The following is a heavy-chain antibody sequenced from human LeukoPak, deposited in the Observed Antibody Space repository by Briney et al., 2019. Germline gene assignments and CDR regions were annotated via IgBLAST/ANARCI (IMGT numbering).Heavy chain of an antibody. CDR3: VKRNGSA. V-gene: IGHV3-23*01. CDR2: FSVTGHRT. J-gene: IGHJ6*03. CDR1: GFSLNNDA. D-gene: IGHD2-8*01. Sequence: GGSLTQTCVVSGFSLNNDAMSWVRQAPGKGLEWISGFSVTGHRTYYADSVKGRFTISREVSRDTLYLQMNSLRVDDTAVYYCVKRNGSAWGK.